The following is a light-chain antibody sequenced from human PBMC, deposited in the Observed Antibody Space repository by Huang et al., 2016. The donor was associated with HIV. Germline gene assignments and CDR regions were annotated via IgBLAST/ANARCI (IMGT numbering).Light chain of an antibody. CDR2: DTP. V-gene: IGKV3-15*01. CDR3: QHYNNWPRT. CDR1: LSVANK. J-gene: IGKJ4*01. Sequence: EIVLTQSPAVLSMSPGERATVPCRASLSVANKLAWYQQKPGRAPRLVIYDTPTRSGGVPARFSGSGSGTNFTLTINSLQSEDLAVYYCQHYNNWPRTFGGGTRVEIK.